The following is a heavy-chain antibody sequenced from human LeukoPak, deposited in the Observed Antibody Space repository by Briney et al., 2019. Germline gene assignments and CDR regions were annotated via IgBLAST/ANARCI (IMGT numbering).Heavy chain of an antibody. CDR3: ARNIPVTRWGY. J-gene: IGHJ4*02. D-gene: IGHD2-21*01. CDR2: IYYSGST. V-gene: IGHV4-59*01. Sequence: SETLSLTCTVSGGSISSYYWSWIRQPPGKGLEWIGYIYYSGSTNYNPSLKSRVTISVDTSKNQFSLKLSSVTAADTAVYYCARNIPVTRWGYWGQGTLVTVSS. CDR1: GGSISSYY.